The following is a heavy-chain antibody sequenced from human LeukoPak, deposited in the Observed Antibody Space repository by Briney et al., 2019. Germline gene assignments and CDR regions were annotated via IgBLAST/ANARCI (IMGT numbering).Heavy chain of an antibody. V-gene: IGHV1-69*04. CDR1: GGTFSSYA. CDR2: IIPILGIA. Sequence: SVKVSCKASGGTFSSYAISWVRQAPGQGLEWMGRIIPILGIANYAQKFQGRVTITADKSTSTAYMELSSLRSEDTAVYYCARDNPYDFWSGPQGMDVWGQGTRSPSP. J-gene: IGHJ6*02. D-gene: IGHD3-3*01. CDR3: ARDNPYDFWSGPQGMDV.